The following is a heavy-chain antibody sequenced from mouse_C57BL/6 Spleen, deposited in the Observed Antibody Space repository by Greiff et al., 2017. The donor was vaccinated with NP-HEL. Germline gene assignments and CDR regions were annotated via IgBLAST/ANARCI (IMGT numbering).Heavy chain of an antibody. CDR2: IHPNSGST. CDR3: ARSGIIYYGSSYNYFDY. J-gene: IGHJ2*01. D-gene: IGHD1-1*01. Sequence: QVQLQQPGAELVKPGASVKLSCKASGYTFTSYWMHWVKQRPGQGLEWIGMIHPNSGSTNYNEKFKSKATLTVDKSSSTAYMQLSSLTSEDSAVYYCARSGIIYYGSSYNYFDYWGQGTTLTVSS. V-gene: IGHV1-64*01. CDR1: GYTFTSYW.